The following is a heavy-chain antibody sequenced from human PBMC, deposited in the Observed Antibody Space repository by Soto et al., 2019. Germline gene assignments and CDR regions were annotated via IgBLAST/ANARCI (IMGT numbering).Heavy chain of an antibody. Sequence: SETLSLTCTVSGGSISSGGYYWSWIRQHPGKGLEWIGYIYYSGSTYYNPSLKSRVTISVDTSKNQFSLKLSSVTAADTAVYYCARDLRERGYSYGDDYYYMDVWGKGTTVTAP. CDR2: IYYSGST. CDR3: ARDLRERGYSYGDDYYYMDV. CDR1: GGSISSGGYY. J-gene: IGHJ6*03. V-gene: IGHV4-31*03. D-gene: IGHD5-18*01.